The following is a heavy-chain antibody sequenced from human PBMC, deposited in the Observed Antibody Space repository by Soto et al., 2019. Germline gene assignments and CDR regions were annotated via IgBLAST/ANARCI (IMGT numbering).Heavy chain of an antibody. CDR1: GYTFTSYG. D-gene: IGHD3-9*01. CDR3: ARDPGYYDILTGSDY. CDR2: ISAYNGNT. Sequence: GASVKVSCKASGYTFTSYGISWVRQAPGQGLEWMGWISAYNGNTNYAQKLQGRVTMTTDTSTSTAYMELRSLRSDDTAVYYCARDPGYYDILTGSDYWGQGTLVTVSS. J-gene: IGHJ4*02. V-gene: IGHV1-18*01.